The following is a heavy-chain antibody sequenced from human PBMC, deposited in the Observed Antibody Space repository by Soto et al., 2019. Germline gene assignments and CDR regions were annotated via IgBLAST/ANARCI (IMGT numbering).Heavy chain of an antibody. CDR2: IYYSGST. CDR1: GGSISSSSYY. Sequence: QLQLQESGPGLVKPSETLSLTCTVSGGSISSSSYYWGWIRQPPGKGLEWIGSIYYSGSTYYNPSLKSRVTISVDTSKNQFSLKLSSVTAADTAVYYCASLTTIGYSSGWYHYWGQGTLVTVSS. V-gene: IGHV4-39*01. D-gene: IGHD6-19*01. J-gene: IGHJ4*02. CDR3: ASLTTIGYSSGWYHY.